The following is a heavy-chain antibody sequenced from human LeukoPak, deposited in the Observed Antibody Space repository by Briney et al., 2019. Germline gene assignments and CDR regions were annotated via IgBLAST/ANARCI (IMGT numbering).Heavy chain of an antibody. V-gene: IGHV1-69*05. CDR2: IIPIFGTA. CDR1: GGTFSSYA. J-gene: IGHJ4*02. Sequence: SVKVSCKASGGTFSSYAISWVRQAPGQGLEWMGGIIPIFGTANYAQKFQGRVTMTRDTSTSTVYMELSSLRSEDTAVYYCARDAIRGSYSSSGDWGQGTLVTVSS. D-gene: IGHD6-6*01. CDR3: ARDAIRGSYSSSGD.